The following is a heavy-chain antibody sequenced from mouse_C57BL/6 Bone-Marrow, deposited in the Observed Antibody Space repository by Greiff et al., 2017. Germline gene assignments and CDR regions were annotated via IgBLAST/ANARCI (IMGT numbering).Heavy chain of an antibody. CDR1: GYSITSGYY. Sequence: EVQRVESGPGLVKPSQSLSLTCSVTGYSITSGYYWNWIRQFPGNKLEWMGYISYDGSNNYNPSLKNRISITRDTSKNQFFLKLNSVTTEDTATYYCARDPLYDYLFAYWGQGTLVTVSA. CDR2: ISYDGSN. V-gene: IGHV3-6*01. D-gene: IGHD2-4*01. J-gene: IGHJ3*01. CDR3: ARDPLYDYLFAY.